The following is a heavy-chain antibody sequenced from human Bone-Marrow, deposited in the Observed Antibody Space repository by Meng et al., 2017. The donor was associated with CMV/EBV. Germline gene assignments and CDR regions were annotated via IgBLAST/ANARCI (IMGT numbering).Heavy chain of an antibody. Sequence: QITLKDLGPALLKPPQTPTLTCTFSGFSLNSNGMGVGWIRQPPGKALEWLALIYWDGDKRYSPSLKSRLTITKDTSNNQVVLTMTNMGPVDTATYFCAHRPTEGLFDYWGQGTLVTVSS. CDR3: AHRPTEGLFDY. J-gene: IGHJ4*02. CDR1: GFSLNSNGMG. V-gene: IGHV2-5*02. CDR2: IYWDGDK.